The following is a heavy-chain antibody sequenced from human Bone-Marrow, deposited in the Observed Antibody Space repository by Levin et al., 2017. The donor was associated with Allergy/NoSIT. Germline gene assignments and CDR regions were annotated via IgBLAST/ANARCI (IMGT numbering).Heavy chain of an antibody. CDR3: ARLWFGELLADS. CDR1: GGSISSGGFY. J-gene: IGHJ4*02. Sequence: SETLSLTCTVSGGSISSGGFYWSWIRQHPGEGLEWIGYIYYSGSSYYNPSLQSRVTISVDTSKNQFSLKLSSVTAADTAVYYCARLWFGELLADSWGQGTLVTVSS. CDR2: IYYSGSS. V-gene: IGHV4-31*03. D-gene: IGHD3-10*01.